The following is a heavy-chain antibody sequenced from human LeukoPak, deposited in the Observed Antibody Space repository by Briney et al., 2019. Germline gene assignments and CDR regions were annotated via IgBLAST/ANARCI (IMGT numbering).Heavy chain of an antibody. J-gene: IGHJ4*02. CDR1: GFTFSSYS. CDR2: ISSSSSYI. V-gene: IGHV3-21*01. D-gene: IGHD6-13*01. CDR3: ARSIAAAVYFDY. Sequence: PGGSLRLSCAASGFTFSSYSMNWVRQAPGKGLEWVSSISSSSSYIYYADSVKGRLTISRDNAKNSLYLQMNGLRAEDTAVYYCARSIAAAVYFDYWGQGTLVTVSS.